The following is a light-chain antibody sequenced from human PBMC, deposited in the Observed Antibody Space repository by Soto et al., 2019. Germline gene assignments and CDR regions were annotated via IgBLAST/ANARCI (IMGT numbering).Light chain of an antibody. CDR3: QQCNKSPLT. V-gene: IGKV3-11*01. Sequence: EIVLTQSPATLSLSPGERATLSCRASQSFSDSLAWYQQRPGQAPRLLIYHASNRATGVPDNFSGSGSGTAFTPTISCLEPEDFVVYYCQQCNKSPLTFGGGTKVEMK. CDR1: QSFSDS. CDR2: HAS. J-gene: IGKJ4*01.